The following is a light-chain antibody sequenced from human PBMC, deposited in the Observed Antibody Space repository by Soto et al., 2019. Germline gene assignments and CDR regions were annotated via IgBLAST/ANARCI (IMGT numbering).Light chain of an antibody. CDR3: GAWNSSLSTVV. Sequence: QSVLTQPPSVSAAPGQRATISCSGSSSNIENSDVSWYQQFPGTAPKLLIYDNNERPSGIPDRFSGSKSGTSATLGITGLQTGDEADYFCGAWNSSLSTVVFGGGTQLTVL. J-gene: IGLJ2*01. CDR1: SSNIENSD. V-gene: IGLV1-51*01. CDR2: DNN.